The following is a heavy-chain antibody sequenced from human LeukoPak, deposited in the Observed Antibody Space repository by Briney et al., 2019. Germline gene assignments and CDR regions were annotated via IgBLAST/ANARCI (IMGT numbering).Heavy chain of an antibody. CDR2: IYHSGRI. D-gene: IGHD2-2*02. J-gene: IGHJ4*02. CDR1: GYSISSGYY. CDR3: ARHERYCSSTSCYTAFDY. V-gene: IGHV4-38-2*01. Sequence: SETLSLTXAVSGYSISSGYYWGWIRQPPGKGLEWIGNIYHSGRIYYNPSLKSRVSISVDTSKNQFSLELSSVTAADTAVYYCARHERYCSSTSCYTAFDYWGQGTLVTVSS.